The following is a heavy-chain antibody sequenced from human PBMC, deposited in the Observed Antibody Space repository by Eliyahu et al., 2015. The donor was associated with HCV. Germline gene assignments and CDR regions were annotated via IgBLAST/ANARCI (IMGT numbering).Heavy chain of an antibody. Sequence: QVQLVQSGAEVKKPGASVKVSCKASGYTFTSYGISWVRQAPGQGLEWMGWISAYNGNTNYAQKLQGRVTMTTDTSTSTAHMELRSLRSDDTAVYYCARAYSSSWYPPYYYYGMDVWGQGTTVTVSS. D-gene: IGHD6-13*01. CDR1: GYTFTSYG. V-gene: IGHV1-18*01. J-gene: IGHJ6*02. CDR2: ISAYNGNT. CDR3: ARAYSSSWYPPYYYYGMDV.